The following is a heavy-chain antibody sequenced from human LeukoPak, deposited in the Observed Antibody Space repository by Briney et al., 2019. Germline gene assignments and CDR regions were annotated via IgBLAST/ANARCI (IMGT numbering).Heavy chain of an antibody. CDR1: GFPFSSYA. D-gene: IGHD6-19*01. CDR2: ISSSSSYI. Sequence: GGSLRLSCAASGFPFSSYAMNWVRQAPGKGLEWVSSISSSSSYIYYADSVKGRFTISRDNAKNSLYLQMNSLRAEDTAVYYCASKVAGRAFDIWGQGTMVTVSS. J-gene: IGHJ3*02. V-gene: IGHV3-21*01. CDR3: ASKVAGRAFDI.